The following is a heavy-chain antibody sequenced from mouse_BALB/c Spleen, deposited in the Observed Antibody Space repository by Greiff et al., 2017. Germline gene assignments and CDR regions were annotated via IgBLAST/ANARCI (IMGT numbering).Heavy chain of an antibody. D-gene: IGHD2-3*01. CDR1: GFNIKDTY. CDR3: ARPLYDGYSFAY. CDR2: IDPANGNT. J-gene: IGHJ3*01. Sequence: VQLKQSGAELVKPGASVKLSCTASGFNIKDTYMHWVKQRPEQGLEWIGRIDPANGNTKYDPKFQGKATITADTSSNTAYLQLSSLTSEDTAVYYCARPLYDGYSFAYWGQGTLVTVSA. V-gene: IGHV14-3*02.